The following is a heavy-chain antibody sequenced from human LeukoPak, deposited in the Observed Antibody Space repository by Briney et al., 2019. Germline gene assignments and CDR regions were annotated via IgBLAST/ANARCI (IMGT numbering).Heavy chain of an antibody. CDR2: SGSTI. D-gene: IGHD6-13*01. J-gene: IGHJ6*04. Sequence: SGSTIYYADSVKGRFTISRDNAKSSLYLQMNSLRAEDTAVYYCARGGGGSSWSYYYYGMDVWGKGTTVTVSS. CDR3: ARGGGGSSWSYYYYGMDV. V-gene: IGHV3-48*03.